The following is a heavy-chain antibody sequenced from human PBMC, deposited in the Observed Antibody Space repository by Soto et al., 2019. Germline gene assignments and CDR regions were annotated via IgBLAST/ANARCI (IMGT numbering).Heavy chain of an antibody. Sequence: PGGSLRLSCAASGFTFSSYWMHWVRQAPGKGLVWVSRINSDGSSTSYADSVKGRFTISRDNAKNTLYLQMNSLRAEDTAVYYCARDLYSSSWCWYYGMDVWGQGTTVTVSS. J-gene: IGHJ6*02. CDR2: INSDGSST. D-gene: IGHD6-13*01. V-gene: IGHV3-74*01. CDR3: ARDLYSSSWCWYYGMDV. CDR1: GFTFSSYW.